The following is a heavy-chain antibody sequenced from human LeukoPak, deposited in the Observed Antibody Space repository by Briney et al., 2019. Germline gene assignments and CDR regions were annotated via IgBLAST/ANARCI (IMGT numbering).Heavy chain of an antibody. V-gene: IGHV1-3*01. D-gene: IGHD5-18*01. CDR1: GYTFTSYG. CDR3: ARDRSGYSYGYFDY. J-gene: IGHJ4*02. CDR2: INAGNGNT. Sequence: ASVKVSCKASGYTFTSYGISWVRQAPGQRLEWMGWINAGNGNTKYSQKFQGRVTITRDTSASTAYMELSSLRSEDTAVYYCARDRSGYSYGYFDYWGQGTLVTVSS.